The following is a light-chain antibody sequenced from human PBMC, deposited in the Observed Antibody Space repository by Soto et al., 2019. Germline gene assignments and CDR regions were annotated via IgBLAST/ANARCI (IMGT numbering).Light chain of an antibody. CDR2: DVS. CDR1: QSVSSY. CDR3: QQYGDWPLT. J-gene: IGKJ4*01. Sequence: EIVLTQSPATLSLSPGERATLSCRASQSVSSYLAWYQQKPGQAPRLLIYDVSNRATGIPARFSGSGSGTDFTLTISSLEPEDFAVYFCQQYGDWPLTFGGGTKVDIK. V-gene: IGKV3-11*01.